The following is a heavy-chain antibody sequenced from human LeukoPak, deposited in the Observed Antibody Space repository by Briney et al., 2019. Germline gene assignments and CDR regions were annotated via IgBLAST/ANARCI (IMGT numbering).Heavy chain of an antibody. CDR2: INTNTGNP. CDR3: ARDRVLLWFGESYYFDY. D-gene: IGHD3-10*01. J-gene: IGHJ4*02. V-gene: IGHV7-4-1*02. Sequence: ASVKVSCKASGYTFTSYAMNWVRQAPGQGLEWTGWINTNTGNPTYAQGFTGQFVFSLDTSVSTAYLQISSLKAEDTAVYYCARDRVLLWFGESYYFDYWGQGTLVTVSS. CDR1: GYTFTSYA.